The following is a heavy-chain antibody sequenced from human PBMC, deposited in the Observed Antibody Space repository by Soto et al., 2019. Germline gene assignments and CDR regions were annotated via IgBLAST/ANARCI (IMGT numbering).Heavy chain of an antibody. J-gene: IGHJ4*02. CDR1: GGSISSYY. Sequence: SETLSLTCTVSGGSISSYYWSWIRQPPGKGLEWIGYIYYSGSTNYNPSLKSRVTISVDTSKNQFSLNLSSVTAADTAVYYCAKSSTSANYFDYWGQGTLVTVSS. CDR2: IYYSGST. D-gene: IGHD2-2*01. CDR3: AKSSTSANYFDY. V-gene: IGHV4-59*12.